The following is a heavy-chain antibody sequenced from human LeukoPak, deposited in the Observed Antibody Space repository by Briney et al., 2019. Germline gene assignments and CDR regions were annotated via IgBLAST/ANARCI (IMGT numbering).Heavy chain of an antibody. J-gene: IGHJ5*02. CDR3: AREDRTYYDYVWGSYRLNWFDP. V-gene: IGHV4-34*01. Sequence: SGGSLRLSCTASGFTFSNYAMSWVRQPPGKGLEWIGEINHSGSTNYNPSLKSRVTISVDTSKNQFSLKLSSVTAADTAVYYCAREDRTYYDYVWGSYRLNWFDPWGQGTLVTVSS. CDR1: GFTFSNYA. CDR2: INHSGST. D-gene: IGHD3-16*02.